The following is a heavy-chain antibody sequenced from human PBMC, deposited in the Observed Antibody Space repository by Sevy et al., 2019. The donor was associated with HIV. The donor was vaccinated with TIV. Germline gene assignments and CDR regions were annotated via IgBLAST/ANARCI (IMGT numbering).Heavy chain of an antibody. CDR3: ARIGYCSGGSCYGWFDP. D-gene: IGHD2-15*01. Sequence: LRLSCAASGFTFSSYAMSWVRQAPGKGLEWIGYIYYSGSTYYNPSLKSRVTISVDTSKNQFSLKLSSVTAADTAVYYCARIGYCSGGSCYGWFDPWGQGTLVTVSS. CDR1: GFTFSSYA. J-gene: IGHJ5*02. CDR2: IYYSGST. V-gene: IGHV4-31*02.